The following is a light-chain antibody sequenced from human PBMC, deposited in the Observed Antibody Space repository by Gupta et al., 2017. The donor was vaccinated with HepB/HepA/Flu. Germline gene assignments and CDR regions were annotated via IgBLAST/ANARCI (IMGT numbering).Light chain of an antibody. V-gene: IGKV2-28*01. Sequence: EPASISCRSSQSLLHSNGYNYLDWYLQKPGQSPQLLIYLGSNRASGVPDRFSGSGSGTDFTLKISRGEDEDVGVYYGMQDLQCRAFGQGTKVEIK. CDR1: QSLLHSNGYNY. CDR2: LGS. CDR3: MQDLQCRA. J-gene: IGKJ1*01.